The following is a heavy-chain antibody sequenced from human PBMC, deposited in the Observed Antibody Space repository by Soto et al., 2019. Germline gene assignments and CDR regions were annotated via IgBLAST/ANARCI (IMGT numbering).Heavy chain of an antibody. V-gene: IGHV3-74*01. CDR2: ISVDGGDT. CDR3: AKSSPMVYATNFDY. D-gene: IGHD2-8*01. CDR1: GFTLSDYW. J-gene: IGHJ4*02. Sequence: GGSLRLSCAASGFTLSDYWMHWFRQVPGKGLLWVSRISVDGGDTTYADSVKGRFTISRDNAKNTLYLQMNTLRAEDTAVYYCAKSSPMVYATNFDYWGQGTLVTVSS.